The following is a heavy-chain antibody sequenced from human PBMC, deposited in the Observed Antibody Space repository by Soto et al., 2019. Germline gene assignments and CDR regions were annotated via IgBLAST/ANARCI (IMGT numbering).Heavy chain of an antibody. V-gene: IGHV3-23*01. Sequence: GGSLGICCASSVLTFSKNAMSWVRQAPGKGLEWVSAISDGGGSTYYADSVKGRLTISRDNSKNTLYLQMNSLRAEDTALYYCARPFCGGTSCHGGNFDYWGQGTMVTVSS. CDR2: ISDGGGST. D-gene: IGHD2-2*01. J-gene: IGHJ4*02. CDR3: ARPFCGGTSCHGGNFDY. CDR1: VLTFSKNA.